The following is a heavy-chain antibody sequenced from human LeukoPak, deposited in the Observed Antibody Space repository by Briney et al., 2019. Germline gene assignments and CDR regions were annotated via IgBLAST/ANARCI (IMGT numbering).Heavy chain of an antibody. J-gene: IGHJ5*02. D-gene: IGHD1-1*01. CDR2: IVVGSGNT. CDR3: AAIYNWNDADWFDP. Sequence: SVKVSCKASGFTFTSSAVQWVRRARGQRLEWIGWIVVGSGNTNYAQKSQERVTITRDMSTSTAYMELSSLRSEDTAVYYCAAIYNWNDADWFDPWGQGTLVTVSS. V-gene: IGHV1-58*01. CDR1: GFTFTSSA.